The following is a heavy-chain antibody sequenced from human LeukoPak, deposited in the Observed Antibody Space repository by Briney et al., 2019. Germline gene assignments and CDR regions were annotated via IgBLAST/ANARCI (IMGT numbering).Heavy chain of an antibody. CDR2: ISSSGSTI. Sequence: QTGGSLRLSCAASGFTFSSYEMNWVRQAPGKGLEWVSYISSSGSTIYYADSVKGRFTISRDNAKNSLYLQMNSLRAEDTAVYYCARDGSSSKYYYYYMDVWGKGTTVTVSS. V-gene: IGHV3-48*03. CDR3: ARDGSSSKYYYYYMDV. J-gene: IGHJ6*03. CDR1: GFTFSSYE. D-gene: IGHD6-13*01.